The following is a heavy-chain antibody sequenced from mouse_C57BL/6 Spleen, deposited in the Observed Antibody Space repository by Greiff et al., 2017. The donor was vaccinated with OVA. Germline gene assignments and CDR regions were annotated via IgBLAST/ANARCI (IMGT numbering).Heavy chain of an antibody. CDR2: IYPGDGDT. CDR1: GYAFSSYW. V-gene: IGHV1-80*01. J-gene: IGHJ1*03. CDR3: ARYELGRGYFDV. D-gene: IGHD4-1*01. Sequence: VKLMESGAEPVKPGASVKISCKASGYAFSSYWMNWVKQRPGKGLEWIGQIYPGDGDTNYNGKFKGKATLTADKSSSTAYMQLSSLTSEDSAVYFCARYELGRGYFDVWGTGTTVTVSS.